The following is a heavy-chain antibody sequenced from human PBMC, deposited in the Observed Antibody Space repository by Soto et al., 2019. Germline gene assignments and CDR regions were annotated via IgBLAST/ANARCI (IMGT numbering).Heavy chain of an antibody. CDR1: GFTFSSYA. CDR2: ISGSGGST. CDR3: AKGAILTIFGVVIPGYYFDY. Sequence: GGSLRLSCAASGFTFSSYAMSWVRQAPGKGLEWVSAISGSGGSTYYADSVKGRFTISRDNSKNTLYLQMNSLRAEDTAVYYCAKGAILTIFGVVIPGYYFDYWGQGTLVTVSS. J-gene: IGHJ4*02. V-gene: IGHV3-23*01. D-gene: IGHD3-3*01.